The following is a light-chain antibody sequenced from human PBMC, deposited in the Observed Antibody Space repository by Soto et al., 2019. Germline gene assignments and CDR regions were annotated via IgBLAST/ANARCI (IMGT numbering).Light chain of an antibody. CDR3: QQSYTTPYT. V-gene: IGKV1-39*01. CDR1: QSIRSY. J-gene: IGKJ2*01. CDR2: GAS. Sequence: DIQMTQSPSSLSASVGDRVTITCRASQSIRSYLNWYHQKPGKTPQLLIYGASNLQSGAPSRFTGSGSGTHFTLTISSLQTEDFATYYCQQSYTTPYTFGQGTKVDIK.